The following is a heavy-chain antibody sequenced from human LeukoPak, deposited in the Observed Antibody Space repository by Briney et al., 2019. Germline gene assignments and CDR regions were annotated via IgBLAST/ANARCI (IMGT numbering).Heavy chain of an antibody. CDR2: VFYTGSS. Sequence: SETLSLTCTVSGGSISNANYYWGWVRHPPGKSLEWIGSVFYTGSSVSNPSLKSRATMSVDRSKNQFSLNLSSLTAADSAVFYCARHTEVSSTPVAYFEVWGQGTQVIVSS. V-gene: IGHV4-39*01. D-gene: IGHD4-23*01. CDR3: ARHTEVSSTPVAYFEV. CDR1: GGSISNANYY. J-gene: IGHJ1*01.